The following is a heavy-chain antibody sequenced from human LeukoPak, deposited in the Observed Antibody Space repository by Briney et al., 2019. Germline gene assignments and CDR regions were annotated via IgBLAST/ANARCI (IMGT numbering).Heavy chain of an antibody. CDR1: GFTFDDYA. J-gene: IGHJ4*01. Sequence: GGSLRLSCAASGFTFDDYAMHWVRQAPGKGLEWVSGISGSGGGTYYADSVKGRFTISRDNSKNTLYLQMNSLRAEDTAVYYCAKGGSGWYPAFDYWGXGALVTVSS. V-gene: IGHV3-23*01. D-gene: IGHD6-19*01. CDR3: AKGGSGWYPAFDY. CDR2: ISGSGGGT.